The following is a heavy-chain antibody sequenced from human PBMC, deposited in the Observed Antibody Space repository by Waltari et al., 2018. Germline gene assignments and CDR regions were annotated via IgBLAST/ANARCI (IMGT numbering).Heavy chain of an antibody. Sequence: QVQLVQSGAEVKKPGASVKVSCKVSGYTLTELSMHWVRQAPGKGLEWMGGFDPEDGETIYAQKFQGRVTMTEDTSTDTAYMELSSLRSEDTAVYYCVTVLVGAQPVYDAFDIWGQGTMVTVSS. J-gene: IGHJ3*02. CDR3: VTVLVGAQPVYDAFDI. CDR1: GYTLTELS. D-gene: IGHD1-26*01. CDR2: FDPEDGET. V-gene: IGHV1-24*01.